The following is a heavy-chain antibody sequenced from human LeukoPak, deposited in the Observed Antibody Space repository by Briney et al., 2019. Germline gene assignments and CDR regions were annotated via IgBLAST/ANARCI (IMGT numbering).Heavy chain of an antibody. CDR3: VRAFGGYDSQRFYYNMDV. J-gene: IGHJ6*03. Sequence: PGGSLRLSCAASGFIFSNYYLNWVRQAPGKGLEWVSCIHGSASYNYYADSVKGRFTISRDSAKNSLYLEMSSLRVEDTAVYYCVRAFGGYDSQRFYYNMDVWGKGTTVTVSS. V-gene: IGHV3-21*06. D-gene: IGHD5-12*01. CDR1: GFIFSNYY. CDR2: IHGSASYN.